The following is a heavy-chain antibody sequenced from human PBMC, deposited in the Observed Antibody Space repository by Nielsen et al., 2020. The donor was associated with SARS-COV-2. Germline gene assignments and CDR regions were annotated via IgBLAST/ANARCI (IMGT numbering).Heavy chain of an antibody. J-gene: IGHJ4*02. CDR3: AKVPHYYGSGSYFPN. D-gene: IGHD3-10*01. V-gene: IGHV3-33*05. CDR1: GFTFSSYG. CDR2: ISYDGSNK. Sequence: GGSLRLSCAASGFTFSSYGMHWVRQAPGKGLEWVAVISYDGSNKYYADSVKGRFTISRDNSKNTLYLQMNSLRAEDTAVYYCAKVPHYYGSGSYFPNWGQGTLVTVSS.